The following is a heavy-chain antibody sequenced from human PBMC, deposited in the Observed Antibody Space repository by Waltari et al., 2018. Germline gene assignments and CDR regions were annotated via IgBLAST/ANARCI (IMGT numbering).Heavy chain of an antibody. CDR3: AKSGYSYGGPFDY. J-gene: IGHJ4*02. Sequence: EVQLVESGGGLVQPGRSLRLSCAASGFTFDDYAMHWVRQAPGKGLEWVSGISWNSGSIGYADSVKGRFTISRDNAKNSLYLQMNSLRAEDTALYYCAKSGYSYGGPFDYWGQGTLVTVSS. D-gene: IGHD5-18*01. CDR1: GFTFDDYA. V-gene: IGHV3-9*01. CDR2: ISWNSGSI.